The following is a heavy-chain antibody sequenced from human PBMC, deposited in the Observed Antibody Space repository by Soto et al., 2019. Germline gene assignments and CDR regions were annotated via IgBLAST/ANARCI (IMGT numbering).Heavy chain of an antibody. CDR2: INHTGST. CDR3: AREGSNPYNWFDP. D-gene: IGHD4-4*01. J-gene: IGHJ5*02. V-gene: IGHV4-34*01. Sequence: SETLSLTCAVYGGSFSGYYWSWIRQPPGKGLEWIGEINHTGSTNYNPSLKSRVTISVDTSKNQFSLKLSSVTAAETAVYYCAREGSNPYNWFDPWGQGTLVTVSS. CDR1: GGSFSGYY.